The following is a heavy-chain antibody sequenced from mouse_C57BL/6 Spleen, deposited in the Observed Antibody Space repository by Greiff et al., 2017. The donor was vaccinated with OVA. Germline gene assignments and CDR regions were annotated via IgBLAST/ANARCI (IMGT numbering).Heavy chain of an antibody. V-gene: IGHV5-6*01. CDR3: ARPNGSSYRYLDV. CDR1: GFTFSSYG. D-gene: IGHD1-1*01. CDR2: LSSGGSYT. Sequence: EVHLVESGGDLVKPGGSLKLSCAASGFTFSSYGMSWVRQTPDKRLEWVATLSSGGSYTYYPDSVKGRVTISRDDAKNTLYLQMSSLKSEDTAMYYYARPNGSSYRYLDVWGTGTTVTVSS. J-gene: IGHJ1*03.